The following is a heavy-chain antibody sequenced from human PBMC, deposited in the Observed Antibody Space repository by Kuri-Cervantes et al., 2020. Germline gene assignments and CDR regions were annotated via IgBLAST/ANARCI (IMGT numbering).Heavy chain of an antibody. V-gene: IGHV4-59*08. Sequence: SETLSLTCKVSGGSMSRHYWNWIRQPPGKGLEWIGFIYYTGSISYNPSFKSRVNISLDTSRNQFSLKLSSVTAADTAVYYCARAIVVVVAAARRQYYFDYWGQGTLVTVSS. J-gene: IGHJ4*02. D-gene: IGHD2-15*01. CDR2: IYYTGSI. CDR3: ARAIVVVVAAARRQYYFDY. CDR1: GGSMSRHY.